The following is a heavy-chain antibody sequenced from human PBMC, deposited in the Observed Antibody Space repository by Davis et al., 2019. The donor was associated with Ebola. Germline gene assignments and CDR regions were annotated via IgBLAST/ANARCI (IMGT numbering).Heavy chain of an antibody. Sequence: SVKVSCKASGGTFSNYGISWVRQAPGQGLDWMGGIIPVFGTPKYAQKFQGRVTITRDTSANTAYVEVSSLRSEDTAVFYCVGERPGTGIYDYWGQGTLVTVSS. D-gene: IGHD7-27*01. CDR2: IIPVFGTP. CDR3: VGERPGTGIYDY. V-gene: IGHV1-69*05. CDR1: GGTFSNYG. J-gene: IGHJ4*02.